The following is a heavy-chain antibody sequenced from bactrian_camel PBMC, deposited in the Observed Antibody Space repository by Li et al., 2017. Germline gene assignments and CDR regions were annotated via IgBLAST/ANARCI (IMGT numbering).Heavy chain of an antibody. J-gene: IGHJ4*01. CDR2: IYEPSSNT. CDR3: TTIGGVFLGSSDSLGVGGNWYEY. CDR1: GFTFSSYS. Sequence: HVQLVESGGGSVQAGGSLRLSCAAPGFTFSSYSIGWVRQAPGKGLEWVSTIYEPSSNTYYADSVKGRFTISRDNAKDTVYLEMNNLQSTDTAVYYCTTIGGVFLGSSDSLGVGGNWYEYWGQGTQVTVS. D-gene: IGHD1*01. V-gene: IGHV3-2*01.